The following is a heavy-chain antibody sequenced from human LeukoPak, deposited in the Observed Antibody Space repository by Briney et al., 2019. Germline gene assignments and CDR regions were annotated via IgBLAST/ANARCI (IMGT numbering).Heavy chain of an antibody. CDR2: IKQDGSEK. J-gene: IGHJ4*02. V-gene: IGHV3-7*01. CDR1: GFTFNTYV. Sequence: GGSLRLSCAASGFTFNTYVMHWVRQAPGKGLEWVANIKQDGSEKYYVDSVKGRFTISRDNAKNSLYLQMNSLRAEDTAVYYCARDAAGAAAGSFDYWGQGTLVTVSS. D-gene: IGHD6-13*01. CDR3: ARDAAGAAAGSFDY.